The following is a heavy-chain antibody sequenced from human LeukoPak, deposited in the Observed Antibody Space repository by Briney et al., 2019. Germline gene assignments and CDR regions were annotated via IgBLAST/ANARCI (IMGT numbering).Heavy chain of an antibody. CDR1: GFTFSSYW. CDR3: ARDLPSVLMVYNWFDP. D-gene: IGHD2-8*01. J-gene: IGHJ5*02. Sequence: GGSLRLSCAASGFTFSSYWMSWVRQAPGKGLEWVANIKQDGSEKYYVDSVKGRFTISRDNAKNSLYLQMNSLRAEGTAVYYCARDLPSVLMVYNWFDPWGQGTLVTVSS. V-gene: IGHV3-7*01. CDR2: IKQDGSEK.